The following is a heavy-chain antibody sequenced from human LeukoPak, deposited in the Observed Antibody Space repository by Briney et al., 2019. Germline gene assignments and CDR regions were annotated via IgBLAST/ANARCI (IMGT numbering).Heavy chain of an antibody. CDR1: GYPFTGYY. V-gene: IGHV1-2*02. D-gene: IGHD6-19*01. J-gene: IGHJ4*02. CDR2: INPNSGGT. Sequence: ASVKVSCKASGYPFTGYYLHWVRQAPGQGLEWMGWINPNSGGTNYAQTFQGRVTMTKDTSISTAYMELSRLRSDDTAVYFCARAIAVVDYWGQGTLVTVSS. CDR3: ARAIAVVDY.